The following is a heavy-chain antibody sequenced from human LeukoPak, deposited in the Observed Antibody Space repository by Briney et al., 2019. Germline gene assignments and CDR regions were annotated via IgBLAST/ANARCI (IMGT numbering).Heavy chain of an antibody. CDR2: INHSGNT. Sequence: PSETLSLTCAVYGGSFSGYYWSWIRQPPGKGLEWIGEINHSGNTNYNPSLKSRVTISVDTSKNQFSLKLSSVTAADTAVYYCARGDPNLDYWGQGTLVTVSS. CDR3: ARGDPNLDY. V-gene: IGHV4-34*01. J-gene: IGHJ4*02. CDR1: GGSFSGYY.